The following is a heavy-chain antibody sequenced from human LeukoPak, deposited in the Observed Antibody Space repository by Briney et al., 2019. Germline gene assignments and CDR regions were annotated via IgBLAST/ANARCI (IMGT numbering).Heavy chain of an antibody. CDR2: VYYTGKS. CDR1: VGSNNRCY. J-gene: IGHJ4*02. Sequence: PSETLSLTCAISVGSNNRCYWGWIRQPPGKALQGIGNVYYTGKSSYNPSLRSRVTISLDTSKNHLSLNMTSVLAADTATYYCVRRDAGWNYFDFMGQGILVTVSS. V-gene: IGHV4-59*08. D-gene: IGHD6-19*01. CDR3: VRRDAGWNYFDF.